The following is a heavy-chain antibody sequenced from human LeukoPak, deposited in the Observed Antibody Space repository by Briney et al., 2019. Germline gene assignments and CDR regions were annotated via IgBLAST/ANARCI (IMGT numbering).Heavy chain of an antibody. J-gene: IGHJ3*02. Sequence: GGSLRLSCATSGFTFNDYAMYWVRQAPGRGLEWVSGISWNSRSIAYADSVKGRFTISRDNARTSLYLQMNSLRAEDTAVYYCATHCSSVSCSLATFDIWGQGTMVTVSS. V-gene: IGHV3-9*01. CDR1: GFTFNDYA. CDR2: ISWNSRSI. D-gene: IGHD2-2*01. CDR3: ATHCSSVSCSLATFDI.